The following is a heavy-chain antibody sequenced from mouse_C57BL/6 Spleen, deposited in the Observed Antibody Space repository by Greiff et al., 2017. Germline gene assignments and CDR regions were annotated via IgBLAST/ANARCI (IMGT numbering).Heavy chain of an antibody. J-gene: IGHJ4*01. CDR1: GYSITSGYD. D-gene: IGHD2-10*01. Sequence: EVQGVESGPGMVKPSQSLSLTCTVTGYSITSGYDWHWIRHFPGNKLEWMGYISYSGSTNYNPSLKSRISITHDTSKNHFFLKLNSVTTEDTATYYCARAYYDAMDYWGQGTSVTVSS. V-gene: IGHV3-1*01. CDR2: ISYSGST. CDR3: ARAYYDAMDY.